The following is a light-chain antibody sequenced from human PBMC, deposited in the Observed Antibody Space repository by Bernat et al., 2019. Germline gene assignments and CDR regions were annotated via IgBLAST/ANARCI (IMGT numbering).Light chain of an antibody. CDR1: SSDVGAYNY. CDR2: GVT. V-gene: IGLV2-14*03. Sequence: QSALTQPASVSRSPGQSITISCTGTSSDVGAYNYVSWYQQHPGKAPKRMIYGVTDRPSGVSIRFSGSKSGNTASLTISGLQAEDEADYYCSSYTSNSTPYVFGTGTKVTVL. J-gene: IGLJ1*01. CDR3: SSYTSNSTPYV.